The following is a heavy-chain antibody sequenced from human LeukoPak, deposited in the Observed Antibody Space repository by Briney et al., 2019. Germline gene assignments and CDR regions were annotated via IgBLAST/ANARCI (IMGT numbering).Heavy chain of an antibody. CDR3: ARSTPYYYYMDV. CDR1: GGSISSGSYY. J-gene: IGHJ6*03. Sequence: SETLSLTCTVSGGSISSGSYYWSWIRQPAGKGLEWIGRIYTSGSTNYNPSLKSRVTMSVDTSKNQFSLKLSSVTAADTAVYYCARSTPYYYYMDVWGKGTTVTVSS. CDR2: IYTSGST. V-gene: IGHV4-61*02.